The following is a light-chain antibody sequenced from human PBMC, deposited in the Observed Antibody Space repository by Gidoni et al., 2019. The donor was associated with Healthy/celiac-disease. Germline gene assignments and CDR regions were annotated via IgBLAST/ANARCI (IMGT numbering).Light chain of an antibody. CDR3: QQYNNWPPST. V-gene: IGKV3-15*01. CDR2: GAS. J-gene: IGKJ5*01. CDR1: QSVSSN. Sequence: EILMTHSPATLSVSPGERATLSCRASQSVSSNLAWYQQNPGQAPRLLIYGASTRATGIPARFSGSGSGTEFTLTISSLQSEDFAVYYCQQYNNWPPSTFGQGTRLEIK.